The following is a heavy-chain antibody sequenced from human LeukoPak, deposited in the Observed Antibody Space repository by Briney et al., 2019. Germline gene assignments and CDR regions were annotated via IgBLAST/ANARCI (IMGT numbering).Heavy chain of an antibody. CDR2: ISGDGRST. Sequence: GGSLRLSCAASGFTFSSNWMHWVRQAPGKGLVWVSRISGDGRSTNYADSVKGRFTISRDNAKNTLYLQMNSLRAEVTAVYYCARAPWELDDWGQGTLVTVSS. CDR1: GFTFSSNW. J-gene: IGHJ4*02. CDR3: ARAPWELDD. D-gene: IGHD1-26*01. V-gene: IGHV3-74*01.